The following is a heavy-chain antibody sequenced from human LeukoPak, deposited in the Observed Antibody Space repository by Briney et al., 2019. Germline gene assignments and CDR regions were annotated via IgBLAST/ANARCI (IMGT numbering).Heavy chain of an antibody. J-gene: IGHJ6*03. CDR3: TRAASSGPLFTYHMDV. V-gene: IGHV4-4*07. CDR1: GSYLSSYY. D-gene: IGHD3-22*01. CDR2: IYPSGST. Sequence: SETLSLTCSVSGSYLSSYYWSWLRQPAEKGLEWIGRIYPSGSTNYNPSLKSRVTMSIDTSKDQFSLELTSVTAADTAVYYCTRAASSGPLFTYHMDVWGKGTTVTVSS.